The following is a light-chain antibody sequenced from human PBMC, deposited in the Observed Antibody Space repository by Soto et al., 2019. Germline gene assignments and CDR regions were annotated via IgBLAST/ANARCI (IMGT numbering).Light chain of an antibody. V-gene: IGKV3-15*01. Sequence: EMVLTQSPAALSVYPGEKATLSCRASQSVSSNLAWYQQKPGQAPRLVIYGASTRAAGIPARFSGSGSGTDFTLTISRLQSEDFAVYYCLQYNKWPRTFGQGTKVAIK. CDR3: LQYNKWPRT. CDR2: GAS. CDR1: QSVSSN. J-gene: IGKJ1*01.